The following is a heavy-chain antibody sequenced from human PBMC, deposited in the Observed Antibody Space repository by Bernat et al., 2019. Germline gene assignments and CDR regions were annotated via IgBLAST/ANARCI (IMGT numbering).Heavy chain of an antibody. Sequence: QVQLVESGGGVVQPGRSLRLSCAASGFTFSSYGMHWVRQAPGKGLEWVAVISYDGSNKYYADSVKGRFTISRNNSKNTLYLQMKNLRAEDTAVYYCAKGGGSYSLYTGADYWGQGTLVTVSS. J-gene: IGHJ4*02. D-gene: IGHD1-26*01. CDR3: AKGGGSYSLYTGADY. CDR2: ISYDGSNK. CDR1: GFTFSSYG. V-gene: IGHV3-30*18.